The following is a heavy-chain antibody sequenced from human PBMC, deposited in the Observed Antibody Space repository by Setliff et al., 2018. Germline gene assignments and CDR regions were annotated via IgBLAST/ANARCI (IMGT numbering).Heavy chain of an antibody. J-gene: IGHJ4*01. Sequence: ASETLSLTCTVSGGSITNSYWSWIRQTPGKGLEWIGYVYNNGNNGITKYNPSLRSRVTMSLDTSKNNFSMQLRSVTAADTALYYCARDYCGPTNCFAKYFDNWGHGILVTVSS. CDR2: VYNNGNNGIT. V-gene: IGHV4-59*13. CDR1: GGSITNSY. D-gene: IGHD2-2*01. CDR3: ARDYCGPTNCFAKYFDN.